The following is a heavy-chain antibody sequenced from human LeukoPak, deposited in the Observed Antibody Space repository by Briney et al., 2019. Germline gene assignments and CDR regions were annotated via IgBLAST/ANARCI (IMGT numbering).Heavy chain of an antibody. J-gene: IGHJ4*01. CDR2: IYYSGNT. Sequence: SETLSLTCTVSGGSISSGGYYWSWIRQRPGKDLEWIGYIYYSGNTYYNPSLKSRVTISVDTSRNQFSLKLNSVTAADTAVYYCARSTVPYYFDYWGQGTLVTVSS. D-gene: IGHD4-17*01. V-gene: IGHV4-31*03. CDR3: ARSTVPYYFDY. CDR1: GGSISSGGYY.